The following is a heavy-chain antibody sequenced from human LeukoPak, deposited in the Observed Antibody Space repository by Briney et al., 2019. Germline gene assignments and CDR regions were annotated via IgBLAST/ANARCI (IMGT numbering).Heavy chain of an antibody. CDR2: INPASGGT. J-gene: IGHJ3*02. CDR1: GYTFTGYY. Sequence: ASVKVSCKASGYTFTGYYMHWVRQAPGQGLEWMGWINPASGGTNYAQKFQGRVTMTRDTSISTAYMELSRLRSDDTAVYYCASFQNMATVTHDAFDIWGQGTMVTVSS. CDR3: ASFQNMATVTHDAFDI. D-gene: IGHD4-11*01. V-gene: IGHV1-2*02.